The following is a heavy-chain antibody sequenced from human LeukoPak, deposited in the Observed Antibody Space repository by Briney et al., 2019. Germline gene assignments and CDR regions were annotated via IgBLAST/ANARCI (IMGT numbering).Heavy chain of an antibody. CDR3: ARDAKYYYGSRTYFFFEY. Sequence: SETLSLTCTVSNYSISTDYYWGWIRQPPGKGLEWIGTMYHSGSTYYNPSLKSRVTMSIDTSKNQFSLKLSSVTAADTAIYYCARDAKYYYGSRTYFFFEYWGQGTLLTVSS. V-gene: IGHV4-38-2*02. J-gene: IGHJ4*02. D-gene: IGHD3-10*01. CDR2: MYHSGST. CDR1: NYSISTDYY.